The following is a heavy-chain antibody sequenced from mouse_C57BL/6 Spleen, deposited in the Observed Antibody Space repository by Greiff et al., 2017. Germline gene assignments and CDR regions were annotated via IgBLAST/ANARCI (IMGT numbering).Heavy chain of an antibody. J-gene: IGHJ1*03. D-gene: IGHD1-1*01. CDR1: GYAFSSSW. CDR2: IYPGDGDT. Sequence: QVQLQQSGPELVKPGASVKISCKASGYAFSSSWMNWVKQRPGKGLEWIGRIYPGDGDTNYNGKFKGKATLTADKSSSTAYMQLSSLTSEDSAVYYCARESSYGYFDVWGTGTTVTVSS. V-gene: IGHV1-82*01. CDR3: ARESSYGYFDV.